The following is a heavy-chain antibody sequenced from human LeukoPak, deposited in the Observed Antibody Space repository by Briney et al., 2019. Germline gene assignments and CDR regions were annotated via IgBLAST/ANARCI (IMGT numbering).Heavy chain of an antibody. J-gene: IGHJ4*02. CDR1: GGSFSGYY. V-gene: IGHV4-34*01. Sequence: PSETLSLTCAVYGGSFSGYYWSWIRQPPGKGLEWIGEINHSGSTNYNPSLKSRVTISVDTSKNQFSLKLSSVTAADTAVYYCAREDSVEMATMGAGLTDYWGQGTLVTVSS. CDR2: INHSGST. CDR3: AREDSVEMATMGAGLTDY. D-gene: IGHD5-24*01.